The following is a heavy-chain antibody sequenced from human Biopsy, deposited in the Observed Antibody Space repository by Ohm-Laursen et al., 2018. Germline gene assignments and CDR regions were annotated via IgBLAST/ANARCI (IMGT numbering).Heavy chain of an antibody. CDR1: GYSFSTYD. Sequence: ASVKVSCEASGYSFSTYDVNWVRQARGQGLEWTGWMIPSSGKTGYAQRFQGRVTLTMNTSISTAYMELSGLRSEDTAVYFCARGYSRRVSIFEASIYWFDTWGQGTLVTVSS. CDR3: ARGYSRRVSIFEASIYWFDT. CDR2: MIPSSGKT. V-gene: IGHV1-8*01. J-gene: IGHJ5*02. D-gene: IGHD6-6*01.